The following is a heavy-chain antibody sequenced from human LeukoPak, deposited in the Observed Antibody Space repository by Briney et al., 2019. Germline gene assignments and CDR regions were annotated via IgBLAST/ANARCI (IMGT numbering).Heavy chain of an antibody. D-gene: IGHD3-3*01. V-gene: IGHV3-30-3*01. CDR1: GFTFSSYA. CDR3: ARSRDFWSGYYPYENYYYGMDV. CDR2: ISYDGSNK. Sequence: GGSLRLSCAASGFTFSSYAMHWVRQAPGKGLEWVAVISYDGSNKYYADSVKGRFTISRDNSKNTLYLQMNSLRAEDTAVYYCARSRDFWSGYYPYENYYYGMDVWGQGTTVIVSS. J-gene: IGHJ6*02.